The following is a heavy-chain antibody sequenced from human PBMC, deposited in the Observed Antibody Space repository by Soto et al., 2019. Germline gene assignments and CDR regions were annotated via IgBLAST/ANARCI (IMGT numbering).Heavy chain of an antibody. CDR2: ISAYNGNT. Sequence: QVQLVQSGAEVKKPGASVKVSCKASGYTFTSYGISWVRQAPGQGLEWMGWISAYNGNTNYAQKLQGRVTMTTDTSTSTAYMELRSLRSDDTAVYCCARASVGGIVGATSEEDYWGQGTLVTVSS. D-gene: IGHD1-26*01. V-gene: IGHV1-18*04. CDR3: ARASVGGIVGATSEEDY. CDR1: GYTFTSYG. J-gene: IGHJ4*02.